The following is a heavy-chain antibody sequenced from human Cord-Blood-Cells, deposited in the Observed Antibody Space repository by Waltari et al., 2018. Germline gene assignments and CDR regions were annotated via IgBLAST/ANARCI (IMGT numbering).Heavy chain of an antibody. CDR1: GYTFTGYY. Sequence: QVQLVQSGAEVKKPGASVKVSCKASGYTFTGYYMHWVRQAPGQGLEWMGWINPNSGGTNYAKKFQGRVTMTRDTSISTAYMELSRLRSDDTAVDYCARGEYSSSLTYWYFDLWGRGTLVTVSS. CDR3: ARGEYSSSLTYWYFDL. V-gene: IGHV1-2*02. J-gene: IGHJ2*01. CDR2: INPNSGGT. D-gene: IGHD6-6*01.